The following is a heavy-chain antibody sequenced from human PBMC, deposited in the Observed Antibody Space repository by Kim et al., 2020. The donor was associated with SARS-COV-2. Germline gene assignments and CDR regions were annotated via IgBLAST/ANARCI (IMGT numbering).Heavy chain of an antibody. CDR3: AREGVVGASGLDY. Sequence: ADSVKGRFTISRDNSKNTLYLQMNSLRAEDTAVYYCAREGVVGASGLDYWGQGTLVTVSS. J-gene: IGHJ4*02. D-gene: IGHD1-26*01. V-gene: IGHV3-33*01.